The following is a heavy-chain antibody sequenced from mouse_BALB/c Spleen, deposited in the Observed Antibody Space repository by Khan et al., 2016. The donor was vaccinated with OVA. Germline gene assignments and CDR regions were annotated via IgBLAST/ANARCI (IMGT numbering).Heavy chain of an antibody. D-gene: IGHD1-1*01. CDR1: GYTFTDYV. J-gene: IGHJ3*01. CDR3: ARSYDGAWFAY. CDR2: IYPGSGST. Sequence: QVQLQQSGPELVKPGASVKMSCKVSGYTFTDYVISWVKQRTGQGLEWIGEIYPGSGSTYYNEKFKGKATLTADKSSNTVNMQVSSLTSEDSAVVFCARSYDGAWFAYWGQGTLVTVSA. V-gene: IGHV1-81*01.